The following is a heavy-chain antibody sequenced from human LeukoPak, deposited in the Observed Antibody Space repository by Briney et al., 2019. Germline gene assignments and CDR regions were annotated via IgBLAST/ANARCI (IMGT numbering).Heavy chain of an antibody. CDR1: GFTFSSYS. CDR2: ISSSSSYI. J-gene: IGHJ4*02. D-gene: IGHD3-10*01. Sequence: GGSLRLSCAASGFTFSSYSMNWVRQAPGKGLEWVSSISSSSSYIYYADSVKGRFTISRDNAKNSLYLQMNSLRAEDTAVYYCARGLPGLWFDYFDYWGQGTLVTVSS. CDR3: ARGLPGLWFDYFDY. V-gene: IGHV3-21*01.